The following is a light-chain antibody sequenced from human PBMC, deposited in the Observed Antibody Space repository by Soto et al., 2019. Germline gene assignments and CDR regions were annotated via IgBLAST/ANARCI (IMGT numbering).Light chain of an antibody. CDR1: QSISSW. CDR2: KAS. V-gene: IGKV1-5*03. J-gene: IGKJ1*01. CDR3: QHYYGYPWT. Sequence: DIQMTQSPSTLSASVGDRVSITCRASQSISSWLAWYQHKPGKAPNLLIYKASTLESGVPSRFSGSGSGTEFTLTISGLQPDDFATYYCQHYYGYPWTFGQGTKVEVK.